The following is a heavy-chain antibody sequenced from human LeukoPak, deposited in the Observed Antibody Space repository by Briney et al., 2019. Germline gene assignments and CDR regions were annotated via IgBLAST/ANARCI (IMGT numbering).Heavy chain of an antibody. D-gene: IGHD4-17*01. J-gene: IGHJ4*02. V-gene: IGHV3-7*01. Sequence: GGSLRLSCAASGFTVSSNYMSWVRQAPGKGLEWVANIKQDGSEKYYVDSVKGRFTISRDNAKNSLYLQMNSLRAEDTAVYYCASPGTVTTPTYYFDYWGQGTLVTVSS. CDR2: IKQDGSEK. CDR3: ASPGTVTTPTYYFDY. CDR1: GFTVSSNY.